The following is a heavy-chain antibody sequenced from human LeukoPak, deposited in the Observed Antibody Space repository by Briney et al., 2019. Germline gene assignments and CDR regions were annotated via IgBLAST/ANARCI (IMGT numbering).Heavy chain of an antibody. CDR1: GYTFTSYA. CDR2: INPSGGST. J-gene: IGHJ6*03. V-gene: IGHV1-46*01. CDR3: ARQGAGHYYYYYYMDV. Sequence: ASVKVSCKASGYTFTSYAMHWVRQAPGQRLEWMGIINPSGGSTSYAQKFQGRVTMTRDTSISTAYMELSRLRSDDTAVYYCARQGAGHYYYYYYMDVWGKGTTVTVSS. D-gene: IGHD3-10*01.